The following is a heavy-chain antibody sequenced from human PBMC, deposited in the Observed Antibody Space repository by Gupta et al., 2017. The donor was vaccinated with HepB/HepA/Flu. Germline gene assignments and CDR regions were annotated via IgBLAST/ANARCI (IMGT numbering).Heavy chain of an antibody. D-gene: IGHD1-26*01. CDR3: ARDPGGALDENYYYYGMDV. CDR2: IYYSGST. CDR1: GGSISSGDYY. Sequence: QVQLQESGPGLVKPSQTLSLTCTVSGGSISSGDYYWSWIRQPPGKGLEWIGYIYYSGSTYYNPSLKSRVTISVDTSKNQFSLKLSSVTAADTAVYYCARDPGGALDENYYYYGMDVWGQGTTVTVSS. J-gene: IGHJ6*02. V-gene: IGHV4-30-4*01.